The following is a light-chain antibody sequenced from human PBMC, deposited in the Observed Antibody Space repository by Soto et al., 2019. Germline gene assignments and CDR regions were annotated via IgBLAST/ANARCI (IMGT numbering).Light chain of an antibody. CDR3: CSYASSSSYV. Sequence: QSALTQPASVSGSPGQSITISCSGTSSDIGAYDHVAWFQQFPGKTPKLLIYEGTQRPSGVSSRFSGSKSGNTASLTISGLQAEDEADYYCCSYASSSSYVFGTGTKVTVL. CDR2: EGT. J-gene: IGLJ1*01. V-gene: IGLV2-23*01. CDR1: SSDIGAYDH.